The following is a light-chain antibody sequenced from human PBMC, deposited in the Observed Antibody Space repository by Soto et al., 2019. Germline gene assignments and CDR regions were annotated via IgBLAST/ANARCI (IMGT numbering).Light chain of an antibody. J-gene: IGKJ1*01. CDR1: QSVSSSY. V-gene: IGKV3-20*01. CDR2: GAS. Sequence: EIVLTQSPSTLSLSPGEIVTLSCRASQSVSSSYLAWYQQKPGQAPRLLIYGASSRATGIPDRFSGSVSGTDFTLTISRLEPEDFAVYYCQQRETFGQGTKVEIK. CDR3: QQRET.